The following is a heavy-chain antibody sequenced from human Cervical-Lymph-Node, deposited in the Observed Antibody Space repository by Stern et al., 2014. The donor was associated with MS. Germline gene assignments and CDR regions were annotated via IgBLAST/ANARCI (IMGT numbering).Heavy chain of an antibody. CDR2: INSNTGDP. V-gene: IGHV7-4-1*02. J-gene: IGHJ4*02. Sequence: VQLEESGSEWKKPGASVKVSCKASGYNFSRYAMNWVRQAPGQGLEWMGWINSNTGDPTYAQDFAGQFVFSLDASVSTAYLQINSLKAEDTAVYYCATFSGRLAGTLDYWGQGTLVTVSS. CDR3: ATFSGRLAGTLDY. CDR1: GYNFSRYA. D-gene: IGHD5-12*01.